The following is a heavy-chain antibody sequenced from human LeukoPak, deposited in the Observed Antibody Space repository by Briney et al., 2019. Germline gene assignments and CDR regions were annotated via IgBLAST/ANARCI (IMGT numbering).Heavy chain of an antibody. V-gene: IGHV4-39*01. CDR3: ARYYYGSGSYYYFDS. Sequence: SETLSLTCTVSGGSISSSSYYWGWIRQPPGKGLEWIGNIYYSGSTYYNPSLKSRVTMSVDTSKNQFSLKLSSVTAADTAVYYCARYYYGSGSYYYFDSWGQGTLVTVSS. CDR1: GGSISSSSYY. D-gene: IGHD3-10*01. J-gene: IGHJ4*02. CDR2: IYYSGST.